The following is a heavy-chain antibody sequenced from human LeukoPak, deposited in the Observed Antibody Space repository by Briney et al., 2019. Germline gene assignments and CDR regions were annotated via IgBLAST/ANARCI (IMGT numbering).Heavy chain of an antibody. J-gene: IGHJ3*02. V-gene: IGHV1-69*05. CDR2: IIPIFGTA. CDR1: GGTFSGYA. Sequence: SVKVSCKASGGTFSGYAISWVRQAPGQGLEWMGRIIPIFGTANCAQKFQGRVTITTDESTSTAYMELSSLRSEDTAVYYCARTSVVAYAFDIWGQGTMVTVSS. D-gene: IGHD3-22*01. CDR3: ARTSVVAYAFDI.